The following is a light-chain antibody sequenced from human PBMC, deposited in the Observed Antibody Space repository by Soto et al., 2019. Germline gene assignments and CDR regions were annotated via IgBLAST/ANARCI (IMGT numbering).Light chain of an antibody. CDR2: GVS. V-gene: IGKV3-11*01. CDR3: QQRHMWPIT. CDR1: QSVSVN. Sequence: EIVLTQSPATLSLSPGERATLSCRASQSVSVNLAWYQQKPGQAPRLLIHGVSTRATGIPARFSGSESGTEFTLTISSLEPEDSAVYYCQQRHMWPITFGQGTRLEIK. J-gene: IGKJ5*01.